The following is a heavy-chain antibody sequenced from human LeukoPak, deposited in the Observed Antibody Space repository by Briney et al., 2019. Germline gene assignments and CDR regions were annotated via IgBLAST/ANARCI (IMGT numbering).Heavy chain of an antibody. D-gene: IGHD1-20*01. CDR3: ARGGYNWNLGPYYYYYVDV. V-gene: IGHV4-59*01. CDR2: IYYSGST. J-gene: IGHJ6*03. Sequence: SETLSLTCTVSGGSISSYYWSWIRQPPGKGLEWIGYIYYSGSTNYNPSLKSRVTISVDTSKNQFSLKLSSVTAAGTAVYYCARGGYNWNLGPYYYYYVDVWGKGTTVTVSS. CDR1: GGSISSYY.